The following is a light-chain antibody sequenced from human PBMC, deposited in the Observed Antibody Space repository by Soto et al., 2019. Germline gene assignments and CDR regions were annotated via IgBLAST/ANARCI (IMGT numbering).Light chain of an antibody. J-gene: IGKJ2*01. Sequence: DIQMTQSTSSLSASVGDRVTITCRASQSISSYLNWYQQKPGKAPKLLIYAASSLQSGVPSRFSGSGSGTDFTLTISSLQPEEFATYYCQQSYSTPYTFGQGTTLAIK. V-gene: IGKV1-39*01. CDR3: QQSYSTPYT. CDR1: QSISSY. CDR2: AAS.